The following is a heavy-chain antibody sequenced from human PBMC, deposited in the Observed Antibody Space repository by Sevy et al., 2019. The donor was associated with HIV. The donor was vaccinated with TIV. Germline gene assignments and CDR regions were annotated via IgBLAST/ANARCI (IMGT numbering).Heavy chain of an antibody. J-gene: IGHJ4*02. CDR2: VSAHNGDT. Sequence: ASVKVSCKTSGYTFTSYKITWVRQAPGQGLEWMGWVSAHNGDTNYVQRFRGRVTMTTDTSTSTAYMDLRSLRSDDTAVYYCVRAYCSGGRCYSGAYRGQGTLVTVSS. CDR3: VRAYCSGGRCYSGAY. D-gene: IGHD2-15*01. V-gene: IGHV1-18*01. CDR1: GYTFTSYK.